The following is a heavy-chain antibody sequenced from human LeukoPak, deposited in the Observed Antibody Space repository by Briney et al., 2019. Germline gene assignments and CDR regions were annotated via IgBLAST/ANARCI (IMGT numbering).Heavy chain of an antibody. CDR2: IIGTGGST. V-gene: IGHV3-23*01. CDR3: TKDALISYRGAWSQSDY. D-gene: IGHD2-2*01. J-gene: IGHJ4*02. CDR1: GFTFSSYT. Sequence: GGSLRLSCAASGFTFSSYTVSWVRQAPGKGLEWVSGIIGTGGSTYYADSVKGRFTISRDNSKNTLYLQMNRLRAEDTAIYYCTKDALISYRGAWSQSDYWGQGTLVTVSS.